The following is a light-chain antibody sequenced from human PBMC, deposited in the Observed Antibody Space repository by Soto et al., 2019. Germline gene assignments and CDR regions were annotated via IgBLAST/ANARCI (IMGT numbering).Light chain of an antibody. CDR2: KAS. Sequence: DMQMTQSPSTLSASVGDRVTITCRASQSLNSWLAWYQQKPGKAPKLLIYKASSLESGVPSRFGGSGSGTVFALTISSLQPDDFATYYCQQYNTYPRTFGPGTKVDI. CDR1: QSLNSW. J-gene: IGKJ3*01. V-gene: IGKV1-5*03. CDR3: QQYNTYPRT.